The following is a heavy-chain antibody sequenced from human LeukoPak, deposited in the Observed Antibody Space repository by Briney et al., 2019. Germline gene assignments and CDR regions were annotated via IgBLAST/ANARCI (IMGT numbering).Heavy chain of an antibody. D-gene: IGHD6-19*01. CDR2: TSGSGGTT. CDR1: GFTFSSYA. J-gene: IGHJ5*02. CDR3: AKALEYSSANPLDR. Sequence: PGGSLRLSCAASGFTFSSYAMSWVRQAPGKGLEWVSDTSGSGGTTYYADSVKGRFTISRDNSKNILFLQMNSLRAEDTAVYYCAKALEYSSANPLDRWGQGSLVIVSS. V-gene: IGHV3-23*01.